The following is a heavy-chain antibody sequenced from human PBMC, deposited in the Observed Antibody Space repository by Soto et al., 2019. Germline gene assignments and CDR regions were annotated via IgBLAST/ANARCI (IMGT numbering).Heavy chain of an antibody. V-gene: IGHV3-30*18. CDR1: GFTFSSYG. Sequence: GGSLRLACAASGFTFSSYGMHWVRQAPGKGLEWVAVISYDGSNKYYADSVKGRFTISRDNSKNTLYLQMNSLRAEDTAVYYCAKSRGVGAQGDYYYGMDVWGQGTTVTVS. D-gene: IGHD1-26*01. CDR2: ISYDGSNK. CDR3: AKSRGVGAQGDYYYGMDV. J-gene: IGHJ6*02.